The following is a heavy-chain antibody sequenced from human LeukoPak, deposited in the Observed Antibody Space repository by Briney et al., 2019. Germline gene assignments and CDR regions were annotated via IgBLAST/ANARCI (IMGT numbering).Heavy chain of an antibody. J-gene: IGHJ4*02. Sequence: GGSLRLSCAASGFPFSNYAMHWVRQAPGKGLEWVAVISYDGSNKYYADSVKGRFTISRDNSKNTLYLQMNSLRAEDTAVYYCARDRSQDFDCWGQGTLVTVSS. CDR1: GFPFSNYA. V-gene: IGHV3-30*04. CDR2: ISYDGSNK. CDR3: ARDRSQDFDC.